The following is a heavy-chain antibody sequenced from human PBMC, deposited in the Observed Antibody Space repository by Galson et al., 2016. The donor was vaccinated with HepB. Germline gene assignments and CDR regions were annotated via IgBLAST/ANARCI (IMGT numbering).Heavy chain of an antibody. CDR3: AGGKLATGWGY. V-gene: IGHV4-4*02. CDR2: IYRSGTA. D-gene: IGHD4-23*01. CDR1: GGSISSDTW. J-gene: IGHJ4*02. Sequence: LSLTCAASGGSISSDTWWSWVRQPPGKGLEWIGEIYRSGTANYNPSLKSRFVISLDKSKNQFSLTVNSVTAADTAVYYCAGGKLATGWGYWGQGTLVIVSS.